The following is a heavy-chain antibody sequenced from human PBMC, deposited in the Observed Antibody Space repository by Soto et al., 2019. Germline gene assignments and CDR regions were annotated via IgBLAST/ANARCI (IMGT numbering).Heavy chain of an antibody. CDR3: AKVREYCSSTSCSYAFDI. J-gene: IGHJ3*02. CDR2: INPNSGGT. V-gene: IGHV1-2*04. CDR1: GYTFTGYY. D-gene: IGHD2-2*01. Sequence: ASVKVSCKASGYTFTGYYMHWVRQAPGQGLEWMGWINPNSGGTNYAQKFQGWVTMTRDTSISTAYMELSRLRSDDTAVYYCAKVREYCSSTSCSYAFDIWGPGTMVNVS.